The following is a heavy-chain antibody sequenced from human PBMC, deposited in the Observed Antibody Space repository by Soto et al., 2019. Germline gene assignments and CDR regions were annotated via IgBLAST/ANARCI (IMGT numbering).Heavy chain of an antibody. CDR2: IIPIFGTA. CDR1: GGTFSSYA. J-gene: IGHJ5*02. D-gene: IGHD6-19*01. Sequence: SVKVSCKASGGTFSSYAISWVRQAPGQGLEWMGGIIPIFGTANYAQKFQGRVTITADESTSTAYMELSSLRSEDTAVYYCARKFWSSGWHNWFDPWGQGTLVTVSS. CDR3: ARKFWSSGWHNWFDP. V-gene: IGHV1-69*13.